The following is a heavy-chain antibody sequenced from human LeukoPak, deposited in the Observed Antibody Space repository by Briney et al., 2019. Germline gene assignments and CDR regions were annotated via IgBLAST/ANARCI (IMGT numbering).Heavy chain of an antibody. J-gene: IGHJ4*02. CDR1: GYTFTGYY. D-gene: IGHD1-26*01. Sequence: GASVKVSCKAPGYTFTGYYMHWVRQAPGQGLEWMGWINPNSGGTNYAQKFQGWVTMTRDTSISTAYMELSRLRSDDTAVYYCARGIISGSYPFDYWGQGTLVTVSS. CDR2: INPNSGGT. V-gene: IGHV1-2*04. CDR3: ARGIISGSYPFDY.